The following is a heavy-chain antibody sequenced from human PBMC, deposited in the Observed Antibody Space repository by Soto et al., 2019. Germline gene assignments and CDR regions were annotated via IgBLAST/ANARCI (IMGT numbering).Heavy chain of an antibody. Sequence: GGSLRLSCAASGFMFSAYTMSWVRQAPGKGLEWLSSITSNSDHIDYADSVRGRFTVSRDNARKSPYLQMDSLGAEDTGVYYCATPYYYNHWGPGTLATVSS. J-gene: IGHJ4*02. CDR1: GFMFSAYT. CDR3: ATPYYYNH. CDR2: ITSNSDHI. V-gene: IGHV3-21*01.